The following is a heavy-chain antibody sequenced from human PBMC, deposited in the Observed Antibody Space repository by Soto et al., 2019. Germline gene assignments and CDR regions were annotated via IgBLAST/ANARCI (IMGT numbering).Heavy chain of an antibody. CDR1: GYTFTGYY. Sequence: ASVKVSCKASGYTFTGYYMHWVRQAPGQGLEWMGWINPNSGGTNYAQKFQGWVTMTRDTSISTAYMELSRLRSDDTAVYYCARQRLSGIAAAGTMTPPYYYYGMDVWGQGTTVTVSS. V-gene: IGHV1-2*04. CDR3: ARQRLSGIAAAGTMTPPYYYYGMDV. D-gene: IGHD6-13*01. J-gene: IGHJ6*02. CDR2: INPNSGGT.